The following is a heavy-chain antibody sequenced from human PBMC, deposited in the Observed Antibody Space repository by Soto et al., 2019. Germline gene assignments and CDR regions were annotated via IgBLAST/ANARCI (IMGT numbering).Heavy chain of an antibody. Sequence: QVQLVQSGAEVKKPGSSVKVSCKASGGTFSSYAISWVRQAPGQGLEWMGGIIPIFGTANYAQKFQGRVTITADESTSTAYMELSSLRSEDTAVYYCARGGGYYDSSGYSGFDPWGQGTLVTVSS. CDR3: ARGGGYYDSSGYSGFDP. D-gene: IGHD3-22*01. CDR1: GGTFSSYA. CDR2: IIPIFGTA. J-gene: IGHJ5*02. V-gene: IGHV1-69*12.